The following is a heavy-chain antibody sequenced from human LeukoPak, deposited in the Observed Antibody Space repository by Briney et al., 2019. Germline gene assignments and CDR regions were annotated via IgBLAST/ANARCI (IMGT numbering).Heavy chain of an antibody. D-gene: IGHD4-17*01. V-gene: IGHV3-23*01. Sequence: PGGSLRLSCAASVFTFSSYAMSLVRQAPGKGLEWVSAISGSGGSTYYADSVKGRFTISRDNSKNTLYLQMNSLRAEDTAVYYCAKDFPPLVYGDYGDQYYFDYWGQGTLVTVSS. CDR3: AKDFPPLVYGDYGDQYYFDY. J-gene: IGHJ4*02. CDR2: ISGSGGST. CDR1: VFTFSSYA.